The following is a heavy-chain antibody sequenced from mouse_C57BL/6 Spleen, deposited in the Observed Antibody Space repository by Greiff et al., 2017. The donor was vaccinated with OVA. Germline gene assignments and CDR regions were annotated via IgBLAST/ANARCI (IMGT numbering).Heavy chain of an antibody. D-gene: IGHD2-4*01. Sequence: EVQLQESGPGLVKPSQSLSLTCSVTGYSITSGYYWNWIRQFPGNKLEWMGYISYDGSNNYNPSLKNRISITRDTSKNQFFLKLNSGTTEDTATYYGARVRDYDPYYAMDYWGQGTSVTVSS. CDR1: GYSITSGYY. CDR2: ISYDGSN. CDR3: ARVRDYDPYYAMDY. J-gene: IGHJ4*01. V-gene: IGHV3-6*01.